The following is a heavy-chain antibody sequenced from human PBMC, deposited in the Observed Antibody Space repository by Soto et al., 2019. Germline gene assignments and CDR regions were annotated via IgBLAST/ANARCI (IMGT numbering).Heavy chain of an antibody. CDR3: ARALGSWGAYYFDH. CDR2: IYWDNDK. J-gene: IGHJ4*02. V-gene: IGHV2-5*02. Sequence: QITLKESGPTLVRPTETLTLTCTVSGFSLDTWGVGVGWIRQHPGKAPEWLAVIYWDNDKRYSPSLKNRLIITKDTSKNQVVLTMTNMDPVDTVTYYCARALGSWGAYYFDHWGQGALVTVSS. D-gene: IGHD3-16*01. CDR1: GFSLDTWGVG.